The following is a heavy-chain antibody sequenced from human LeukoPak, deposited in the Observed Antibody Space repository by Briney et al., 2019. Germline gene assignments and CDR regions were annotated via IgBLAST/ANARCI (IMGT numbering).Heavy chain of an antibody. Sequence: SETLSLTCTVSGGSISSSSYYWGWIRQPPGKGLEWIGSIYYSGSTYYNPSLKSRVTISVDTSKNQFSLKLSSVTAADTAVYYCARDSTMVRGFPAYFDYWGQGTLVTVSS. CDR1: GGSISSSSYY. CDR3: ARDSTMVRGFPAYFDY. J-gene: IGHJ4*02. CDR2: IYYSGST. V-gene: IGHV4-39*07. D-gene: IGHD3-10*01.